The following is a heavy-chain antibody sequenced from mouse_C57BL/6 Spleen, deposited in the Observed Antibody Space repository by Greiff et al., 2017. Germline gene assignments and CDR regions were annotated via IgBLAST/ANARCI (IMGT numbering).Heavy chain of an antibody. CDR2: IDPSDSYT. V-gene: IGHV1-69*01. CDR1: GYTFTSYW. J-gene: IGHJ2*01. Sequence: QVQLQQPGAELVMPGASVKLSCKASGYTFTSYWMHWVKQRPGQGLEWIGEIDPSDSYTNYNQKFKGKSTLTVDKSSSTAYMQLSSLTSEDSAVYYCARKEDHDYDWSYFDYWGQGTTLTVSS. D-gene: IGHD2-4*01. CDR3: ARKEDHDYDWSYFDY.